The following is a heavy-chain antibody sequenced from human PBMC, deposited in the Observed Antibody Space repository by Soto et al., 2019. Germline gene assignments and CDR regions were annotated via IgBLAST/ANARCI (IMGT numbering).Heavy chain of an antibody. CDR1: GGSIGNSY. D-gene: IGHD6-13*01. CDR2: IYYSGSS. Sequence: QVQLQESGPGLVKPSETLSLTCTVSGGSIGNSYWSWIRQSPGKGLEWIGYIYYSGSSNYNPSLKSRXXIXVAXSKNQVSLKLSSVTAADTAVYYCARHSSSWPIFDYWGQGTLVIVSS. J-gene: IGHJ4*02. V-gene: IGHV4-59*08. CDR3: ARHSSSWPIFDY.